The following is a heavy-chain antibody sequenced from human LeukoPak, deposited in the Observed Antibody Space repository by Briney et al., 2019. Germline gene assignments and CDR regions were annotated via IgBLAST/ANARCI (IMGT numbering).Heavy chain of an antibody. D-gene: IGHD3-10*01. J-gene: IGHJ6*02. CDR2: ISGSGGST. V-gene: IGHV3-23*01. CDR1: GFTFSSYA. CDR3: ANTNPPFLGGSYYYGMDV. Sequence: GGSLRLSCAASGFTFSSYAMSWVRQAPGKGLEWVSAISGSGGSTYYADSVEGRFTISRDNSKNTLYLQMNSLRAEDTAVYYCANTNPPFLGGSYYYGMDVWGQGTTVTVSS.